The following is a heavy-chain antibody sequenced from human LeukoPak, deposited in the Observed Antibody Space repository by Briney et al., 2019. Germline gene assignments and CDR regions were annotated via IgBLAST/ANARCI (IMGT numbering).Heavy chain of an antibody. Sequence: PGRSLRLSSAAPGFTFSSYAMHWVRRAPGKGLGWAAVISYDGSNKYYADSVKGRFTISRDNSKITLYLQMNSLRAEDTAVYYCARSRFGELFSSGFDPWGQGTLVTVSS. J-gene: IGHJ5*02. CDR1: GFTFSSYA. CDR2: ISYDGSNK. D-gene: IGHD3-10*01. CDR3: ARSRFGELFSSGFDP. V-gene: IGHV3-30*04.